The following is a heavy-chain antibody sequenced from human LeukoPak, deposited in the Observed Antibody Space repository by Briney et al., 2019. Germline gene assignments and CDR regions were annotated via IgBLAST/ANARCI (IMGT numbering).Heavy chain of an antibody. CDR1: GFTFSNHG. Sequence: GRSLRLSCAASGFTFSNHGMHWVRQAPGKGLEWVAVIWNDGSDKYYAGSVKGRFTISRDNSKNTLYLQMNSLRAEDTAVYSCARDRDDAFDIWGQGTMVTVSS. CDR2: IWNDGSDK. V-gene: IGHV3-33*01. CDR3: ARDRDDAFDI. J-gene: IGHJ3*02.